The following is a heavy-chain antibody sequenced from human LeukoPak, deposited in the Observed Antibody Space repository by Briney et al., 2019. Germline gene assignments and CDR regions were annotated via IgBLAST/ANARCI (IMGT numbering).Heavy chain of an antibody. CDR1: GGSISGYY. Sequence: PSETLFLPCSVSGGSISGYYWNWIRQPPGKGLEWIGYIYYSGSTNYNPSLKSRVSISGDMSKNQISLKVESVTAADTAVYYCARLRGRSGSYSVDPWGQGTLVTVSS. CDR3: ARLRGRSGSYSVDP. D-gene: IGHD3-10*01. CDR2: IYYSGST. V-gene: IGHV4-59*01. J-gene: IGHJ5*02.